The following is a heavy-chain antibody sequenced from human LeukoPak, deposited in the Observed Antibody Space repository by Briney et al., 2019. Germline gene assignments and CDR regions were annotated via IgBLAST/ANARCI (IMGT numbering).Heavy chain of an antibody. D-gene: IGHD3-9*01. CDR3: AKVNYGILTGYYGVLAFDI. J-gene: IGHJ3*02. Sequence: PGGSLRLSCAASGFTFSSYGMSWVRQAPGKGLEWVSAISGSGGSTYYADSVKGRFTISRDNSKNTLYLQMNSLRAEDTAVYYCAKVNYGILTGYYGVLAFDIWGQGTMVTVSS. V-gene: IGHV3-23*01. CDR2: ISGSGGST. CDR1: GFTFSSYG.